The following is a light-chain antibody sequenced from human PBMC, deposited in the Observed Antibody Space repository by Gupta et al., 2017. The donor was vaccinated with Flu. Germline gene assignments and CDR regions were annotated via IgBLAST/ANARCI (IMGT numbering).Light chain of an antibody. V-gene: IGLV2-11*01. CDR3: CAYAGSYTLL. CDR2: DVN. CDR1: SSDIGAYNY. Sequence: QSALTQPRQVSGSPGRSVTISCTGTSSDIGAYNYVSWYQQHPGKAPKLMTYDVNRRPSGVPDRFSGSKSGNTASLTISGLQAEDEADYYCCAYAGSYTLLFGGGTKVTVL. J-gene: IGLJ2*01.